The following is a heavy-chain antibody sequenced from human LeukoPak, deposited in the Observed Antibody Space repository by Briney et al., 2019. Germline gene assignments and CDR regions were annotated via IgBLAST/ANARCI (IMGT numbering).Heavy chain of an antibody. CDR3: AKDGGLWVSAHWGDS. V-gene: IGHV3-23*01. Sequence: RGSLRLSCAASGFTFSSYAMNWVRQAPGKGLEWVSAICSNDNNTYYANSVKGRFTVSRDDSKNTLYLQMNSLRAEDTAVYYCAKDGGLWVSAHWGDSWGRGTLVTVSS. CDR1: GFTFSSYA. J-gene: IGHJ4*02. D-gene: IGHD7-27*01. CDR2: ICSNDNNT.